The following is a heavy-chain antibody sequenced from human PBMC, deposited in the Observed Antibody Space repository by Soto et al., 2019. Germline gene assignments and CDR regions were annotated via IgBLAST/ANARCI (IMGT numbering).Heavy chain of an antibody. V-gene: IGHV1-69*12. CDR1: EGTSTYSS. CDR2: IIPISATP. J-gene: IGHJ4*02. Sequence: QVQLVQSGAEVKKPGSSVKVSCRASEGTSTYSSVGGGRRAPGQALGWRGGIIPISATPNYARKFQGRVTITADESATTAHMELSSLRSDDTAVYYCASFSRGTWSGFTAYWGQGTLVTVSS. D-gene: IGHD3-3*01. CDR3: ASFSRGTWSGFTAY.